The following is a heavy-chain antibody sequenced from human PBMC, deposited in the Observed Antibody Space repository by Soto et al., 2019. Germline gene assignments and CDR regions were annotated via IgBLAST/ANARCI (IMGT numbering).Heavy chain of an antibody. CDR2: IYPGDPET. CDR3: ARHLGGDYGDY. D-gene: IGHD4-17*01. V-gene: IGHV5-51*01. Sequence: EVQLVQSGAEVKKPGESLRISCQGSGSGFSTYWIGWVRQLPGKGLEWMGIIYPGDPETRYGPSFQGQVTISADKSISTAYLQWSSLKASDTAMYYCARHLGGDYGDYWGQGTLVTVSS. J-gene: IGHJ4*02. CDR1: GSGFSTYW.